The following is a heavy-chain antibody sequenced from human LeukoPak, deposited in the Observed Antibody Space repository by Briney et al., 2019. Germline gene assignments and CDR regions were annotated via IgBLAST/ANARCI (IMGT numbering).Heavy chain of an antibody. J-gene: IGHJ2*01. Sequence: GGSLRLSCAASGFTFSSYSMNWVRQAPGKGLEWLAVISHDGNNKYYAESVRGRIAISRDNSMNTLYLQMNSLRAEDTAVYYCARAAYSSTWYSRYFDLWGRGTLVTVSS. CDR3: ARAAYSSTWYSRYFDL. D-gene: IGHD6-13*01. CDR1: GFTFSSYS. CDR2: ISHDGNNK. V-gene: IGHV3-30*03.